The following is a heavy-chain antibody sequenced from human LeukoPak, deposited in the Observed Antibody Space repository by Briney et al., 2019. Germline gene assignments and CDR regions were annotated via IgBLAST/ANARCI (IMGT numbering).Heavy chain of an antibody. CDR1: GYTFTSYD. Sequence: ASVKVSCKASGYTFTSYDINWVRQATGQGLEWMGWMNPNSGNTGYAQKFQGRVTMTRNTSISTAYMEPSSLRSEDTAVYYCARWEGDYYGSGSSRGDYWGQGTLVTVSS. D-gene: IGHD3-10*01. CDR3: ARWEGDYYGSGSSRGDY. CDR2: MNPNSGNT. J-gene: IGHJ4*02. V-gene: IGHV1-8*01.